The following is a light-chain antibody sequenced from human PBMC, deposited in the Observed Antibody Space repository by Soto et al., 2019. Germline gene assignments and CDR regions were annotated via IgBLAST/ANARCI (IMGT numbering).Light chain of an antibody. V-gene: IGLV2-23*03. Sequence: LTQPASVSGSPGQSITISCTGTSSDVGSYNLVSWYQLHPGKAPKLMIYEGIKRPSGVSNRFSVSKSGNTASLTISGLQAEDEADYYCCSNAGSSTVFGTGTKVTVL. J-gene: IGLJ1*01. CDR3: CSNAGSSTV. CDR2: EGI. CDR1: SSDVGSYNL.